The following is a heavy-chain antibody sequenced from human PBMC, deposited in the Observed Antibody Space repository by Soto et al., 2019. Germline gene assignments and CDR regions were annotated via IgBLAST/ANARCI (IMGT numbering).Heavy chain of an antibody. V-gene: IGHV1-69*13. CDR2: IIPIFGTA. D-gene: IGHD6-13*01. J-gene: IGHJ4*02. CDR1: GGTFSSYA. CDR3: ASWAAGTNYFDY. Sequence: SVKVSCKASGGTFSSYAISWVRQAPGQGLEWMGGIIPIFGTANYAQKFQGRVTITADESTSTAYMELSSLRSEDTAVYYCASWAAGTNYFDYWGQGTLVTVSS.